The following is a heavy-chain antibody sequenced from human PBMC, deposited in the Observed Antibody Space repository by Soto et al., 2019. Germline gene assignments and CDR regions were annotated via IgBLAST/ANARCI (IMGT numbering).Heavy chain of an antibody. D-gene: IGHD6-13*01. CDR2: ISSSGSTI. CDR1: GFTFSIHS. V-gene: IGHV3-48*02. CDR3: ARDRALYSSSWYGFDY. J-gene: IGHJ4*02. Sequence: EVQLVESGGALVQPGGSLRLSCAASGFTFSIHSMNWVRQAPGKGLEWVSYISSSGSTIYYADSVRGRFTISRDSAKNSLYLQMNSLRDGDTAVYYCARDRALYSSSWYGFDYWGQVTLVTVSS.